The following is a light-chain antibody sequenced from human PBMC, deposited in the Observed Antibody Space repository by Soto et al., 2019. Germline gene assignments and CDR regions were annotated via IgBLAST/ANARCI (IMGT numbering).Light chain of an antibody. CDR3: QHLYSFPLS. CDR1: QSISSW. V-gene: IGKV1-5*03. Sequence: DIQMTQSPSTLSASVGDRVTITCRASQSISSWLAWYQQKPGKAPNLLIYKASSLESGVPSRFSGSGSGTEFILSISSLQPEDFATYYCQHLYSFPLSFGGGTKVDIK. J-gene: IGKJ4*01. CDR2: KAS.